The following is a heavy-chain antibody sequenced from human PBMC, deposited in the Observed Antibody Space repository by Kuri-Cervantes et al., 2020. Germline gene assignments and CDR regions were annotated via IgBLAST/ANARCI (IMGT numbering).Heavy chain of an antibody. CDR1: GFTLSSYW. V-gene: IGHV3-48*04. D-gene: IGHD3-16*02. Sequence: GESLKISCAASGFTLSSYWMHWVRQAPGKGLEWVSYISSSGSTIYYADSVKVRFTISRDNAKNSLYLQMNSLRAEDTAVYYCAREPLYDYIWGSYRYFDYWGQGTLVTVSS. CDR3: AREPLYDYIWGSYRYFDY. J-gene: IGHJ4*02. CDR2: ISSSGSTI.